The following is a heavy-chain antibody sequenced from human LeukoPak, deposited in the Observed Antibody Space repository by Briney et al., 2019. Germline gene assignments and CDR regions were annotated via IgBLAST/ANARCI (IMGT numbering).Heavy chain of an antibody. D-gene: IGHD2-21*01. CDR1: GFTLSGYF. CDR2: IGNNGVAI. J-gene: IGHJ4*02. V-gene: IGHV3-48*04. Sequence: GGSLRLSCAASGFTLSGYFMNWLRQAPGKGLEWVSCIGNNGVAIYYADSVKGRFTISRDNAKNSLYLQMSSLRAEDTAVYFCARLRNVVDVHWGFFDTWGQGAMVTVSS. CDR3: ARLRNVVDVHWGFFDT.